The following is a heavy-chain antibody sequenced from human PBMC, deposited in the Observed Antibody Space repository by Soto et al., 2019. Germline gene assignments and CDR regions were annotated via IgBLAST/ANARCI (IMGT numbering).Heavy chain of an antibody. CDR3: AKLRYFDWSSYNWFEY. CDR2: ISGSGATT. Sequence: GGSLRLSCAASGFTFGSYAMTWVRQAPGKGLEWVSGISGSGATTSYADSVKGRFTVSRDNSKNTLYLQMNSLRVEDTAVYYCAKLRYFDWSSYNWFEYWGQGT. CDR1: GFTFGSYA. J-gene: IGHJ5*01. D-gene: IGHD3-9*01. V-gene: IGHV3-23*01.